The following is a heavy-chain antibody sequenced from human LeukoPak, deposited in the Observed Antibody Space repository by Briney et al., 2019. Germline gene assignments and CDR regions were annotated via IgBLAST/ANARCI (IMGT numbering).Heavy chain of an antibody. CDR3: AKEKQVGVPYFDY. CDR1: GFTFSAYS. D-gene: IGHD1-26*01. J-gene: IGHJ4*02. Sequence: GGSLRLSCAASGFTFSAYSMHWVRQAPGKGLEWVTSISYEESNKYYADSVKGRFTISRDNSKNTLYLQMNSLRAADTAVYYCAKEKQVGVPYFDYWGQGTLVTVSS. V-gene: IGHV3-30*02. CDR2: ISYEESNK.